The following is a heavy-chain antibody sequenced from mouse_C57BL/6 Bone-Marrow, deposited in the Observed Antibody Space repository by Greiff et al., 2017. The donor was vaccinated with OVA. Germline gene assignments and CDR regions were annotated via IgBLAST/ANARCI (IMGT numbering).Heavy chain of an antibody. CDR2: INPSTGGT. CDR1: GYSFTGYY. CDR3: AYYGGYWYFDV. Sequence: EVQLQQSGPELVKPGASVKISCKASGYSFTGYYMNWVKQSPEKSLEWIGEINPSTGGTTYNQKFKAKATLTVDKSSSTAYMQLKSLTSEDSAVYNCAYYGGYWYFDVWGTGTTVTVSS. J-gene: IGHJ1*03. D-gene: IGHD1-1*02. V-gene: IGHV1-42*01.